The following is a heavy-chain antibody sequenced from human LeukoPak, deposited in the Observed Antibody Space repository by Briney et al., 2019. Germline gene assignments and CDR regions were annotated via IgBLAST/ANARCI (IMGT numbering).Heavy chain of an antibody. CDR2: IYYSGST. J-gene: IGHJ5*02. CDR3: ARGVVAMVRGVMNWFDP. CDR1: GGSFNSGDNY. V-gene: IGHV4-39*07. D-gene: IGHD3-10*01. Sequence: PSETLSLTCTVSGGSFNSGDNYWGWIRQSPGKGLEWVGSIYYSGSTYYNSSLKSRVTISLDTSKNQFSLKLTSVTAADTAVYFCARGVVAMVRGVMNWFDPWGQGTLVTVSS.